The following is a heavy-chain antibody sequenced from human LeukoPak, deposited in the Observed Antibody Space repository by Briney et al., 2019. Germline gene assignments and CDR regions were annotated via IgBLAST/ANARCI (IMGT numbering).Heavy chain of an antibody. D-gene: IGHD3-3*01. J-gene: IGHJ4*02. Sequence: TGGSLRLSCAASGFTFDDYGMSWVRQAPGKGLEWVSGINWNGGSTGYADSVKGRFTISRDNSKNTLYLQMNGLRAEDTAVYYCAKPITIFGVVINPLDYWGQGTLVTVSS. CDR2: INWNGGST. CDR3: AKPITIFGVVINPLDY. CDR1: GFTFDDYG. V-gene: IGHV3-20*04.